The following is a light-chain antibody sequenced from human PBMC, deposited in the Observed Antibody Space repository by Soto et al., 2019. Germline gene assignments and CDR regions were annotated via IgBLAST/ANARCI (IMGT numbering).Light chain of an antibody. CDR1: QSVLYSSNNKNY. CDR2: RAS. V-gene: IGKV4-1*01. J-gene: IGKJ4*01. Sequence: DIVMTQSPVSLAVSLGERATINCKSSQSVLYSSNNKNYLAWYQQKPGQPPQLLIYRASTRESGVPDRFSGSGSGTDFTLTISNLQAEDVAVYYCQQYYTAPLTFGGGTKVEIK. CDR3: QQYYTAPLT.